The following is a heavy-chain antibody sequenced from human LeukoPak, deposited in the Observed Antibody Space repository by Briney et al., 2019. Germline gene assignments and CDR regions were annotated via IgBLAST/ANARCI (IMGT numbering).Heavy chain of an antibody. Sequence: SETPSLTCTVSGGSISSSSYYWGWIRQPPGKGLEWVGFIYYSGSTYYNPSLKSRVTISVDTSKNQFSLKLSSVTAADTAVYYCARQTSGYYVDYWGQGSLVTVSS. CDR1: GGSISSSSYY. J-gene: IGHJ4*02. CDR2: IYYSGST. V-gene: IGHV4-39*01. CDR3: ARQTSGYYVDY. D-gene: IGHD3-22*01.